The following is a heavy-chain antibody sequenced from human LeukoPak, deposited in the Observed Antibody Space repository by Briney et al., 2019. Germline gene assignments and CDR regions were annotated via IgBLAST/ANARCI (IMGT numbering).Heavy chain of an antibody. J-gene: IGHJ6*02. CDR1: GFTFSTYG. V-gene: IGHV3-30*18. Sequence: GGSLRLSSAASGFTFSTYGMHWVRQAPGKGLEWVAVISYDGSNKFYADSVKGRFTISRDNSKNTLYLQMNSLRGEDTAVYYCAKDYCSSTSCPDYYGLDVWGQGTTVTVSS. D-gene: IGHD2-2*01. CDR2: ISYDGSNK. CDR3: AKDYCSSTSCPDYYGLDV.